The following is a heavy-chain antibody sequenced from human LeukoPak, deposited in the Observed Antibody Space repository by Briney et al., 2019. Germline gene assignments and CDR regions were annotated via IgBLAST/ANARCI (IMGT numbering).Heavy chain of an antibody. V-gene: IGHV4-39*01. CDR3: ARSRTYYYDSSDYDY. CDR2: IYYRGST. D-gene: IGHD3-22*01. CDR1: GGSISSSSYY. J-gene: IGHJ4*02. Sequence: KTWETLSLTCTVSGGSISSSSYYWGWNRQPPGKGLEWIGSIYYRGSTYYNPSLKSRVTTSVDTSKNQFLLKLSSVTAADTAVYYCARSRTYYYDSSDYDYWGQGTLVTVSS.